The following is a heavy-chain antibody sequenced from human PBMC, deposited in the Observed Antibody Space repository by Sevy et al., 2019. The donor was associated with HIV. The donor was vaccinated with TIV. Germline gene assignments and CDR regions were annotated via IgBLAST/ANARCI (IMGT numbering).Heavy chain of an antibody. J-gene: IGHJ3*02. CDR1: GFTFSSYE. V-gene: IGHV3-48*03. CDR3: ARGQGRYDDAFDI. D-gene: IGHD2-2*01. CDR2: ISSSGSTI. Sequence: GGSLRLSCAASGFTFSSYEMNWVRQAPGKGLEWVSYISSSGSTINYADSVKGRFTISRDNAKNSLYLQMNSLRAEDTAVYYCARGQGRYDDAFDIWGQGTMVTVSS.